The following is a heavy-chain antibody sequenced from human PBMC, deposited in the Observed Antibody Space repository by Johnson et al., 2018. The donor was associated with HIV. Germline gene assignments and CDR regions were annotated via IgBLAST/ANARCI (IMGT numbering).Heavy chain of an antibody. Sequence: EVQLVESGGGLVKPGGSLTLSCAVSGLSFTGAWVSWVRQAPGKGLEWVGRIKSKTDGGTVDYAAPVKDRFTISRDDSKSTLYLQMKSMKTEDTAVYYCTTVARLIRTVAAFDVWGQGTMVTVSS. D-gene: IGHD3-22*01. CDR2: IKSKTDGGTV. V-gene: IGHV3-15*01. CDR1: GLSFTGAW. J-gene: IGHJ3*01. CDR3: TTVARLIRTVAAFDV.